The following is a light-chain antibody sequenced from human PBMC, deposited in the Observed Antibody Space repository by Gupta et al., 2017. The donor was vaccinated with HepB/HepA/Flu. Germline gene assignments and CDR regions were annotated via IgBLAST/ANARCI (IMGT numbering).Light chain of an antibody. CDR1: QGISSY. CDR3: QQRKSYPLFT. J-gene: IGKJ3*01. Sequence: DIQLTQSPSFLSASVGDRVTITCRASQGISSYLAWYQQKPGKAPKLLIYAASTLQSGVPSRFSGSGYGTELTLTISRRQPEDFASYYCQQRKSYPLFTFGHGTKVDIK. V-gene: IGKV1-9*01. CDR2: AAS.